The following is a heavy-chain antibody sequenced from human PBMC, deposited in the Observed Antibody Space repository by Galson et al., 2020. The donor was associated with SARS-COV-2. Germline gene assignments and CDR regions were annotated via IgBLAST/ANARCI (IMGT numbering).Heavy chain of an antibody. CDR3: AAPSCSSTSCYDAFDI. CDR2: IVVGSGNT. V-gene: IGHV1-58*01. D-gene: IGHD2-2*01. J-gene: IGHJ3*02. Sequence: SVKVSCKASGFTFTSSAVQWVRQARGQRLEWIGWIVVGSGNTNYAQKFQERVTITRDMSTSTAYMELSSLRSEDTAVYYCAAPSCSSTSCYDAFDICGQGTMVTVSS. CDR1: GFTFTSSA.